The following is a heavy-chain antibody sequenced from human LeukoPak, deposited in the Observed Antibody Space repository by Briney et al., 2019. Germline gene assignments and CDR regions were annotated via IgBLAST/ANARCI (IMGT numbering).Heavy chain of an antibody. CDR2: VFYSGSP. J-gene: IGHJ2*01. CDR3: ARGAFDL. CDR1: GGSISSGSYY. V-gene: IGHV4-39*07. Sequence: KPSQTLSLTCTVSGGSISSGSYYWSWIRQPPGQGLEWIGTVFYSGSPYYNPSLKSRVTISMDTSKNQFSLNLTSVPAADTAVYYCARGAFDLWGRGTLVTVSS.